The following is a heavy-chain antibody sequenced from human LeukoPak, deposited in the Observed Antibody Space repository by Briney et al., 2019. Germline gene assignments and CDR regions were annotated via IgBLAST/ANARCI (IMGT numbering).Heavy chain of an antibody. V-gene: IGHV1-24*01. Sequence: ASVKVSCKVSGYTLTELSMHWVQQAPGKGLEWMGGFDPEDGETIYAQKFQGRVAMTEDTSTDTAYMELSSLRSEDTAVYYCATSREFANWFDPWGQGTLVTVSS. J-gene: IGHJ5*02. CDR3: ATSREFANWFDP. CDR1: GYTLTELS. CDR2: FDPEDGET. D-gene: IGHD3-10*01.